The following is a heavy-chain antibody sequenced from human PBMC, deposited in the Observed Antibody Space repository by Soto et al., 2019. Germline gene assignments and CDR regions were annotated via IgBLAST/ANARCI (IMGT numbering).Heavy chain of an antibody. D-gene: IGHD3-16*02. CDR2: ISYDGSNK. V-gene: IGHV3-30-3*01. CDR3: ARSSRPEESMITFGGVIVRGYYYGMDV. CDR1: GFTFSSYA. Sequence: GGSLRLSCAASGFTFSSYAMHWVRQAPGKGLEWVAVISYDGSNKYYADSVKGRFTISRDNSKNTLYLQMNSLRAEDTAVYYCARSSRPEESMITFGGVIVRGYYYGMDVWGQGTTVTVSS. J-gene: IGHJ6*02.